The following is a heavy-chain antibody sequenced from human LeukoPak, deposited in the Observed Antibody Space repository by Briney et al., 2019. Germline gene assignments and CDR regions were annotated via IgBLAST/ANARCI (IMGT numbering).Heavy chain of an antibody. D-gene: IGHD2-2*01. CDR3: AKDLVPAAYYYYGMDV. Sequence: PGGSLRLSCTVSGFTLSSYWMTWVRQAPGKGLEWLALISYDGSNTYYADSVKGRFTISRDNSKNTLYLQMNSLRAEDTAVYYCAKDLVPAAYYYYGMDVWGQGTTVTVSS. J-gene: IGHJ6*02. V-gene: IGHV3-30*18. CDR2: ISYDGSNT. CDR1: GFTLSSYW.